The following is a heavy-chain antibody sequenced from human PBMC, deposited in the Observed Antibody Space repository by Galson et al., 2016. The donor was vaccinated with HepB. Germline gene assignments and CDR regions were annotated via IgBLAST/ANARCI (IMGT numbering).Heavy chain of an antibody. CDR2: IIPIFGTE. J-gene: IGHJ5*02. Sequence: SVKVSCKASGGTFSSYAISWVRQAPGQGLERMGGIIPIFGTENYAQKIQGRVTMTEDTSTGIAYMELSGLRSDDTAVYYCATDGGDTYSNWFDRWGQGTLVTVSS. V-gene: IGHV1-69*06. CDR1: GGTFSSYA. D-gene: IGHD2-21*01. CDR3: ATDGGDTYSNWFDR.